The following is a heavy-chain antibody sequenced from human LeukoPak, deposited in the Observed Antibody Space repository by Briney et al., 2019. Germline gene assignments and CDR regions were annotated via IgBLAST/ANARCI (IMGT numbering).Heavy chain of an antibody. D-gene: IGHD2-15*01. CDR3: ARAGYCSGGSCYAAADYYYYGMDV. CDR1: GFTFSSYE. V-gene: IGHV3-48*03. J-gene: IGHJ6*02. CDR2: ISSSGSTI. Sequence: PGGSLRLSCAASGFTFSSYEMNWVRQAPGKGLEWVSYISSSGSTIYYADSVKGRFTISRDNAKNSLYLQMNSLRAEDTAVYYCARAGYCSGGSCYAAADYYYYGMDVWGQGTTVTVSS.